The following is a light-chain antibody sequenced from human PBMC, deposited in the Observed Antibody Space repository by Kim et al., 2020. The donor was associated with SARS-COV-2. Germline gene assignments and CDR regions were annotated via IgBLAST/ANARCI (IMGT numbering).Light chain of an antibody. Sequence: DIQMTQSPSSLSASVGDRVTITCRASQSIISYLNWYQQKPWKAPKLLIYAASSLQSGVPSRFSGSGSGTDFTLTISSLQPEDFATYYCQQSYSTPTFGGGTKVDIK. J-gene: IGKJ4*01. CDR2: AAS. CDR3: QQSYSTPT. V-gene: IGKV1-39*01. CDR1: QSIISY.